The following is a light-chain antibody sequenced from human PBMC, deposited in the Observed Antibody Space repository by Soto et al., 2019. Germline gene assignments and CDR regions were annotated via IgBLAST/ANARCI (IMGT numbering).Light chain of an antibody. CDR3: LQHNTYPRT. CDR2: GAS. CDR1: QGISNY. Sequence: DIQMTQSPSAMSASVGDTVTITCRASQGISNYLAWFQQKPGKVPERLIFGASSLQSGVPSRFSGRGYWTEFTLTISSLQPEDFATYYCLQHNTYPRTFGQGTKVDI. V-gene: IGKV1-17*03. J-gene: IGKJ1*01.